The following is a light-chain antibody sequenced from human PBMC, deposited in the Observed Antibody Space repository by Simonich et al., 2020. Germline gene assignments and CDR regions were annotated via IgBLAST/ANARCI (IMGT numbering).Light chain of an antibody. J-gene: IGLJ2*01. CDR1: SSDVGGYNY. CDR2: VVS. Sequence: QSALPHPRPVSGSPGQSVPIPCTGTSSDVGGYNYVSWYQQHPGKPPKLMIYVVSKRPSGVPDRFSGSKSGNTASLTISGLQAEDEADYYCCSYAGSYTLVFGGGTKLTVL. CDR3: CSYAGSYTLV. V-gene: IGLV2-11*01.